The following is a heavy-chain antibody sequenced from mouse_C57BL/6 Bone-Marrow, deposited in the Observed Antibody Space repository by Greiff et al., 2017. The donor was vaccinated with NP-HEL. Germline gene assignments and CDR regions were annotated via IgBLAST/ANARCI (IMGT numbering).Heavy chain of an antibody. CDR3: ARGGYYYGSSPSYAMDY. V-gene: IGHV5-17*01. CDR1: GFTFSDYG. CDR2: ISSGSSTI. D-gene: IGHD1-1*01. Sequence: EVQLVESGGGLVKPGGSLKLSCAASGFTFSDYGMHWVRQAPEKGLEWVAYISSGSSTIYYADTVKGRFTISRDNAKNTLFLQMTSLRSEDTAMYYCARGGYYYGSSPSYAMDYWGQGTSVTVSS. J-gene: IGHJ4*01.